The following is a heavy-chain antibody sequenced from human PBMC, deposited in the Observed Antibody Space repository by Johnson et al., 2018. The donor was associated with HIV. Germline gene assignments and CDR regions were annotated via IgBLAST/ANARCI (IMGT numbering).Heavy chain of an antibody. V-gene: IGHV3-30-3*01. J-gene: IGHJ3*02. CDR3: ARDPSPSSYRAFDI. CDR2: ISYDRSNK. CDR1: GFTFSSYA. Sequence: QVQLVESGGGLVQPGRSLRLSCAASGFTFSSYAMHWVRQATGKGLEWVAVISYDRSNKYYADSVKGRFTISRDNSKNTLFLQMNSLRAEDTALYYCARDPSPSSYRAFDIWGQGTMVTVSS. D-gene: IGHD5-12*01.